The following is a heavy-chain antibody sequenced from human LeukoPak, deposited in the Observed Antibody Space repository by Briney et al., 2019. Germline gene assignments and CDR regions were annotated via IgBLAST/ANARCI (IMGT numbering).Heavy chain of an antibody. CDR3: ARERGFAGYYGSENSNRFDP. V-gene: IGHV1-18*01. CDR2: ISAYNGNT. D-gene: IGHD3-10*01. J-gene: IGHJ5*02. Sequence: GASVKVSCKASGYTFTSYGISWVRQAPGQGLEWMGWISAYNGNTNYAQKLQGRVTMTTDTSTSTAYMELRSLRSDDTAVYYCARERGFAGYYGSENSNRFDPWGQGTLVTVSS. CDR1: GYTFTSYG.